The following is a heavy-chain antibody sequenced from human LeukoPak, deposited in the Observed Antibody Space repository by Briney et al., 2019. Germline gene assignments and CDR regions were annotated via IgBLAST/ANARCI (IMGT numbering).Heavy chain of an antibody. V-gene: IGHV4-34*01. CDR3: ARYSSSYYLDY. J-gene: IGHJ4*02. D-gene: IGHD6-13*01. Sequence: SETLSLTCAVYGGFFSGYYWSWIRQPPGKGLEWIGVINHSGSTNYNPSLNCRVTVSVDTSRNQFYLKLSSVTAADTALYYCARYSSSYYLDYWGQGTLVTVSS. CDR2: INHSGST. CDR1: GGFFSGYY.